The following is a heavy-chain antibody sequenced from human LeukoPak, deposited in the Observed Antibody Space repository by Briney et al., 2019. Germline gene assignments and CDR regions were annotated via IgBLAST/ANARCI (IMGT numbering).Heavy chain of an antibody. V-gene: IGHV3-7*01. Sequence: QPGGSLRPSWAASGFTFNSCWISWVRQAAGKGLEWTVYINEEGSEKQYVDSVEGRFTIYRDNAKNSLYLQMNSLRVEDTALYYCTRGDSSSKIDYWGQGILVIVSS. D-gene: IGHD6-6*01. CDR1: GFTFNSCW. CDR3: TRGDSSSKIDY. CDR2: INEEGSEK. J-gene: IGHJ4*02.